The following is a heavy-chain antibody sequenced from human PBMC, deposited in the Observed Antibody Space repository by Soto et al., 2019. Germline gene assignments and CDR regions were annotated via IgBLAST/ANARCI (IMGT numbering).Heavy chain of an antibody. CDR2: IYSGGST. CDR1: GFTVSSNY. V-gene: IGHV3-66*02. D-gene: IGHD7-27*01. Sequence: GGSLRLSCAASGFTVSSNYMSWVRQAPGKGLEWVSVIYSGGSTYYADSVKGRFTISRDNSKNTLYLQMNSLRAEDTAVYYCASQNWGSGDAFDIWGQGTMVTVSS. CDR3: ASQNWGSGDAFDI. J-gene: IGHJ3*02.